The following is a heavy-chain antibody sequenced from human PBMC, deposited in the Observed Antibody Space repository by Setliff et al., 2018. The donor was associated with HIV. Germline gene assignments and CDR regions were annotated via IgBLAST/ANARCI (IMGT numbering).Heavy chain of an antibody. CDR2: IYNSGYS. V-gene: IGHV4-59*01. Sequence: SETLSLTCKVSGAPISSYYWNWIRQPPGKGLEWIGYIYNSGYSNSKPSLKGRVTISLDTSKNQFSLKLSSVTAADTAVYYCARGRTQWPNYNYFDPWGLGTLVTVSS. CDR1: GAPISSYY. J-gene: IGHJ5*02. CDR3: ARGRTQWPNYNYFDP. D-gene: IGHD6-19*01.